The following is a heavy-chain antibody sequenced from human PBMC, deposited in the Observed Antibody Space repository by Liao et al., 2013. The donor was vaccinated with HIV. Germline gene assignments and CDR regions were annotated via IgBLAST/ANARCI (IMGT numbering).Heavy chain of an antibody. V-gene: IGHV4-61*02. J-gene: IGHJ6*03. CDR3: ARESVIISDLPSYYYNYMDV. Sequence: QVQLQESGPGLLKPSETLSLTCSVSGDSMTSGTYYWTWLRLPAGKRLEWIGRIYTSGRPNYNPSLKSRVTISLDTSNNQFSLRLTSVTAADAATYFCARESVIISDLPSYYYNYMDVWARGPRSPSP. CDR1: GDSMTSGTYY. CDR2: IYTSGRP. D-gene: IGHD3-10*01.